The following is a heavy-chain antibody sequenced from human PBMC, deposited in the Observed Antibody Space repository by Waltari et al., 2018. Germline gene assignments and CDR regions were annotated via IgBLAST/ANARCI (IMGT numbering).Heavy chain of an antibody. D-gene: IGHD1-26*01. J-gene: IGHJ6*03. CDR3: ARSSGSYSMDV. V-gene: IGHV1-3*02. CDR1: DYTFTSYA. Sequence: QVQLVQSGAEVKKPGASVTVSCKASDYTFTSYAIHWVRQAPGQRLEWMVWSNVGNGNTKYSQEFQGRVTITRDTSASTAYMELSSLRSEDMAVYYCARSSGSYSMDVWGQGTTVTVSS. CDR2: SNVGNGNT.